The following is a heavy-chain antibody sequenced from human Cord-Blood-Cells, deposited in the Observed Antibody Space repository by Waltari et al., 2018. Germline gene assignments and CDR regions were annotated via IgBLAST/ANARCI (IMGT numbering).Heavy chain of an antibody. CDR3: ARGDYYDSSGYYYYYYYGMDV. D-gene: IGHD3-22*01. V-gene: IGHV4-34*01. Sequence: QVQLQQWGAGLLKPSETLSLTCAVYGGSFSGYYWSWIRQPPGKGLEWVGEINHSGSTNHNPSLKSRVTISVDTSKNQFSLKLSSVTAADTAVYYCARGDYYDSSGYYYYYYYGMDVWGQGTTVTVSS. J-gene: IGHJ6*02. CDR2: INHSGST. CDR1: GGSFSGYY.